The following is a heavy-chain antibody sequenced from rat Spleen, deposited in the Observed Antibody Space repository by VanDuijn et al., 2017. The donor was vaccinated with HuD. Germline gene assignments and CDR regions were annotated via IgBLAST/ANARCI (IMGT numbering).Heavy chain of an antibody. V-gene: IGHV2-45*01. CDR2: MWSGGST. CDR3: ARHDYYCDY. D-gene: IGHD1-6*01. Sequence: QVQLMESGPGLVQPSETLSLTCTVSGFSLTSYNVHWVRQPPGKGLEWMGVMWSGGSTDYNSALKSRLSISRDTSKKQVFLKMNSLQTDDTGTYYCARHDYYCDYSGQGVMVTVAS. J-gene: IGHJ2*01. CDR1: GFSLTSYN.